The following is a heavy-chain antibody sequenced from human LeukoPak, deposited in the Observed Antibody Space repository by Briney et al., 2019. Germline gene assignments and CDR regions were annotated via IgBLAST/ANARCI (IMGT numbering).Heavy chain of an antibody. J-gene: IGHJ5*02. V-gene: IGHV3-74*01. D-gene: IGHD3-3*01. CDR2: INSDGRST. CDR1: GFTFSSYW. Sequence: PGGSLRLSCAASGFTFSSYWMRWVRQAPGKGLVWVSRINSDGRSTSYADSVKGRFTISRDNAKNTLYLQMNSLRAEDTAVYYCVRDYDFSGNWLDPWGQGTLVTVSS. CDR3: VRDYDFSGNWLDP.